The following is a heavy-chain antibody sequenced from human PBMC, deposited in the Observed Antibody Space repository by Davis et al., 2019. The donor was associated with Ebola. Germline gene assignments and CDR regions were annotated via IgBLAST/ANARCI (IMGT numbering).Heavy chain of an antibody. Sequence: PGGSLTLSCAASGFIFSSYPLSWVRQAPGKGLEWVSGISGGGTSTFYADSVKGRFTISRDNSKNTLYLQMNSLRVEDMAVYYCAKSPPLVVVAATLFDYWGQGTLVTVSS. CDR2: ISGGGTST. CDR3: AKSPPLVVVAATLFDY. V-gene: IGHV3-23*01. J-gene: IGHJ4*02. D-gene: IGHD2-15*01. CDR1: GFIFSSYP.